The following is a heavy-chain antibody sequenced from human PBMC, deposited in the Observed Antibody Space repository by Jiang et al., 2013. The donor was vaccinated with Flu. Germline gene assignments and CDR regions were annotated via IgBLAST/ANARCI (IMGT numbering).Heavy chain of an antibody. CDR2: INPSGATI. J-gene: IGHJ4*02. D-gene: IGHD2-15*01. V-gene: IGHV1-46*01. Sequence: EVKEPGASVKVSCRTSGYTFTSYYIHWVRQAPGQGLEWMGKINPSGATISYAEKFQGRVTMTGDTSTSTVYMELSSLRSEDTAVYYCARRDCTSRSCYFIYWGQGTLVTVSS. CDR1: GYTFTSYY. CDR3: ARRDCTSRSCYFIY.